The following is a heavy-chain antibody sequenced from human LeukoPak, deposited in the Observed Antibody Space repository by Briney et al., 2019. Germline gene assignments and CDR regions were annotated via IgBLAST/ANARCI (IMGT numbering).Heavy chain of an antibody. D-gene: IGHD3-16*01. CDR1: GFTFTDYY. J-gene: IGHJ5*02. V-gene: IGHV3-11*01. CDR3: ARDRQFRLHDP. CDR2: ISPGGTTV. Sequence: PGGSLRLSCTASGFTFTDYYMSWIRQAPGKGWEWLSYISPGGTTVSYADSVKGRFTISRENAKNSLCLQIDSLRADDTAMYYCARDRQFRLHDPWGQGILVTVSS.